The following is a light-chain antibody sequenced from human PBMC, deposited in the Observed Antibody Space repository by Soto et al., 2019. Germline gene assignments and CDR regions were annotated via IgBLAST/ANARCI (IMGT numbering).Light chain of an antibody. CDR1: SRDVGAYVY. Sequence: QSVLTQPSSASGSPGESVTMSCTGTSRDVGAYVYVSWFQQHPGKAPKLLIYEVTKRPSGVPDRFSGSRSGNTASLTVSGRQVEDEADYYCSAYAGSNKLVFGGGTKLTVL. CDR3: SAYAGSNKLV. V-gene: IGLV2-8*01. CDR2: EVT. J-gene: IGLJ2*01.